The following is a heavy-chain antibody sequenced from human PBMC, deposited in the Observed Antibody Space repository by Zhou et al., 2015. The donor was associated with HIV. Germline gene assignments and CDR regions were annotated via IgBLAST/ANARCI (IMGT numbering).Heavy chain of an antibody. CDR1: GGTFSSYA. J-gene: IGHJ4*02. V-gene: IGHV1-69*12. D-gene: IGHD5-12*01. CDR2: IIPIFGTA. Sequence: QVQLVQSGAEVKKPGSSVKVSCKASGGTFSSYAISWVRQAPGQGLEWMGGIIPIFGTANYAQKFQGRVTITADESTSTAYMELSSLRSDDTAVYYCARDRLGGSGYDWSYWGQGTLVTVSS. CDR3: ARDRLGGSGYDWSY.